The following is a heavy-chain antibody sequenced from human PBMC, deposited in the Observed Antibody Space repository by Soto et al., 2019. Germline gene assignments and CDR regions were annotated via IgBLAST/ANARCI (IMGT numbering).Heavy chain of an antibody. CDR2: FDPEDGET. J-gene: IGHJ4*02. CDR1: GYTLTELS. V-gene: IGHV1-24*01. Sequence: APVKVSCKISGYTLTELSMHWVRQAPGKGREWMGGFDPEDGETIYAQKFQGRVTMTEDTSTDTAYLELSSLRSEDTAVYYCETDYRFLLLSEQFDYWCPG. CDR3: ETDYRFLLLSEQFDY. D-gene: IGHD1-26*01.